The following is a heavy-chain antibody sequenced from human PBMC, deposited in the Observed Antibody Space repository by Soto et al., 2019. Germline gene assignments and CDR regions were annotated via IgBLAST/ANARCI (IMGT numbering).Heavy chain of an antibody. J-gene: IGHJ3*02. V-gene: IGHV1-69*13. CDR3: ARAQDFSGGSCYSPNAFDI. Sequence: GASVKVSCKASGGTFSSYAISWVRQAPGQGLEWMGGIIPIFGTANYAQKFQGRVTITADESTSTAYMELSSLRSEDTAVYYCARAQDFSGGSCYSPNAFDIWGQGTMVTVSS. CDR2: IIPIFGTA. D-gene: IGHD2-15*01. CDR1: GGTFSSYA.